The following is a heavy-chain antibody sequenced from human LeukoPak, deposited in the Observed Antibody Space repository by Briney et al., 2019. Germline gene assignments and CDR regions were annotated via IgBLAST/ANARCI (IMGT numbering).Heavy chain of an antibody. J-gene: IGHJ5*02. D-gene: IGHD7-27*01. Sequence: ASVKVSCKASGGTFSSYAISWVRQAPGQGLEWMGGIIPIFGTANYAQKFQGRVTITADESTSTAYMELSSLRSEDTAVYYCARDHWGSGTAHAAWGQGTLVTVSS. CDR1: GGTFSSYA. CDR3: ARDHWGSGTAHAA. V-gene: IGHV1-69*13. CDR2: IIPIFGTA.